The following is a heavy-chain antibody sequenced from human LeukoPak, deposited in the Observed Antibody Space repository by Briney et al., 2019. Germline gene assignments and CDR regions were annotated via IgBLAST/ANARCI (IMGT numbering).Heavy chain of an antibody. Sequence: GGSLRLSCAASGFTFSSYAMSWGRQAPGKGLEWVSTFSRSSISTSYADSVKGRYTISRDNSKNSLSLQMNSLRAEDTAVYYCAKDLRGITAGLDYWGQGTLVTVSS. CDR1: GFTFSSYA. CDR2: FSRSSIST. D-gene: IGHD6-13*01. J-gene: IGHJ4*02. CDR3: AKDLRGITAGLDY. V-gene: IGHV3-23*01.